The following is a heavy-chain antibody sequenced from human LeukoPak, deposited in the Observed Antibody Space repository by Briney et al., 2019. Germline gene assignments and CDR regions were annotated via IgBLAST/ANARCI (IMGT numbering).Heavy chain of an antibody. J-gene: IGHJ4*02. CDR3: ARVYGGNSDY. D-gene: IGHD4-23*01. CDR1: GFTFSSYA. V-gene: IGHV3-30*04. CDR2: ISYDGSNK. Sequence: GGSLRLSCAASGFTFSSYAMHWVRQAPGKGLEWVAVISYDGSNKYYADSVKGRFTISRDNSKNTLYLQMSSLRAEDTAVYYCARVYGGNSDYWGQGTLVTVSS.